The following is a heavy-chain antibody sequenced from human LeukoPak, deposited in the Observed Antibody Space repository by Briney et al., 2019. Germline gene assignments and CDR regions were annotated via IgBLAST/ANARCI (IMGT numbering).Heavy chain of an antibody. Sequence: GGSLKLSCAASGFTFDDYAMHWVRQAPGKGLEWVSGISWNSGSIGYADSVKGRFTISRDNAKNSLYLQMNSLRAEDTALYYCAKDSSSWSTFFDYWGQGTLVTVSS. V-gene: IGHV3-9*01. CDR1: GFTFDDYA. CDR2: ISWNSGSI. J-gene: IGHJ4*02. D-gene: IGHD6-13*01. CDR3: AKDSSSWSTFFDY.